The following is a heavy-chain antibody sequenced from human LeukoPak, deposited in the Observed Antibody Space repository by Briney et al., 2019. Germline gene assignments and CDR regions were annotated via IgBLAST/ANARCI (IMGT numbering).Heavy chain of an antibody. CDR1: GFTFYDYG. CDR2: INWNGGST. CDR3: ATGSIVVVPAAMGYYYCMDV. J-gene: IGHJ6*01. D-gene: IGHD2-2*01. V-gene: IGHV3-20*04. Sequence: PGGSLRLSCADSGFTFYDYGMSWVRQAPGKGLEWVSGINWNGGSTGYADSVKGRFTISRDNAKNSLYLQMNSLAAEDTALYYCATGSIVVVPAAMGYYYCMDVWGQGTTVTVSS.